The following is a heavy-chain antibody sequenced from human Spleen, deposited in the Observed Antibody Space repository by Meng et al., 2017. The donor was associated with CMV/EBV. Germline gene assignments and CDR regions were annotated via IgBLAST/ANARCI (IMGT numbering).Heavy chain of an antibody. CDR3: ARVIWSGYPSFDL. Sequence: GESLKISCAASGFTFSSYWMSWVRQAPGKGLEWVAHINQDGREKSYVDSVKGRFTISRDNAENSLYLRIYSLRAEDTAAYYCARVIWSGYPSFDLWGQGTLVTVSS. V-gene: IGHV3-7*01. CDR2: INQDGREK. D-gene: IGHD3-3*01. CDR1: GFTFSSYW. J-gene: IGHJ4*02.